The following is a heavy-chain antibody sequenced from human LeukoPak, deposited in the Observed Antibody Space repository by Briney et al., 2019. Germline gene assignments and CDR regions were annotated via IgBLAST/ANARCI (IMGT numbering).Heavy chain of an antibody. CDR3: ARDRSGASYFDY. D-gene: IGHD1-26*01. J-gene: IGHJ4*02. CDR2: IYYSGST. V-gene: IGHV4-59*01. Sequence: SETLSLTCTVSGGSISSYYWSWIRQPPGKGLEWIGYIYYSGSTNYNPSLKSRVTISVDTSKNQFSRKLSSVTAADTAVYYCARDRSGASYFDYWGQGTLVTVSS. CDR1: GGSISSYY.